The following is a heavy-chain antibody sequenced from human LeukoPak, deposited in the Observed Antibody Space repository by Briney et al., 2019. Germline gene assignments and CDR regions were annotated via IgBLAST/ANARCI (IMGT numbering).Heavy chain of an antibody. V-gene: IGHV4-31*03. CDR2: IYYSGST. CDR1: GGSISSGGYY. CDR3: ARNAYASSWYWFDP. D-gene: IGHD6-13*01. Sequence: PSQTLSLTCTVSGGSISSGGYYWSWIRQHPGKGLEWIGYIYYSGSTYYNPSLKSRVTISVDTSKNQFSLKLSSVTAADTAVYYCARNAYASSWYWFDPWGLGALVTVSS. J-gene: IGHJ5*02.